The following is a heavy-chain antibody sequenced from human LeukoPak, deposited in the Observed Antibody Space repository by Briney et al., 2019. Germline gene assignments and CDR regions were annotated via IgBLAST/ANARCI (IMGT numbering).Heavy chain of an antibody. Sequence: SETLSLTCAVYGGSFSGYYWSWIRQPPGKGLEWIGEINHSGSTNYNPSLKSRVTISVDTSKNQFSLKLSSVTAADTAVYYCARDSGQHKGYAWSHWGQGTLVTVSS. D-gene: IGHD5-12*01. CDR3: ARDSGQHKGYAWSH. V-gene: IGHV4-34*01. CDR2: INHSGST. J-gene: IGHJ4*02. CDR1: GGSFSGYY.